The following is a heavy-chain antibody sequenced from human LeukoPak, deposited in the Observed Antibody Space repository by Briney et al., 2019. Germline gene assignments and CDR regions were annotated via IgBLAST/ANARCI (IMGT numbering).Heavy chain of an antibody. CDR1: GFTFSSYW. D-gene: IGHD6-19*01. V-gene: IGHV3-74*01. Sequence: GGSLRLSCAASGFTFSSYWMHWVRQAPGKGLVWVSRINSDGSSTNYADSVKGRFTISRDNAKNTLYLQMNSLRAEDTAVYYCARDRGVAVSQGYYYYYYMDVWGKGTTVTISS. CDR3: ARDRGVAVSQGYYYYYYMDV. J-gene: IGHJ6*03. CDR2: INSDGSST.